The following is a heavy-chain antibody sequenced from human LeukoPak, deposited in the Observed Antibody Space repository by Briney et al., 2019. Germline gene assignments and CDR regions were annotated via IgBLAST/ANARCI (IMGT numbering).Heavy chain of an antibody. CDR1: GFTFSSFS. Sequence: QTGGSLRLSCAASGFTFSSFSMTWVRQAPGKGLEWVSSIIVSGATYYADSVKGRFTISRDNAKNSLYLQMNSLRAEDTAVYYCAREYYDSSGYYDNWFDPWGQGTLVTVSS. J-gene: IGHJ5*02. CDR3: AREYYDSSGYYDNWFDP. CDR2: IIVSGAT. D-gene: IGHD3-22*01. V-gene: IGHV3-23*01.